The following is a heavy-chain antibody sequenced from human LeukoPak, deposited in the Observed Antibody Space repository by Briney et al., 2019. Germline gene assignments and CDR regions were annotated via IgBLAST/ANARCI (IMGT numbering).Heavy chain of an antibody. CDR1: GFTFSSYS. D-gene: IGHD3-22*01. Sequence: PGGSLRLSCAASGFTFSSYSMNWVRQAPGKGLEWVSYISSSSSTIYYADSVKGRFTISRDNAKNSLYLQMNSLRAEDTAVYYCARDRAYYYDSIDAFDIWGQGTMVTVSS. V-gene: IGHV3-48*01. CDR3: ARDRAYYYDSIDAFDI. J-gene: IGHJ3*02. CDR2: ISSSSSTI.